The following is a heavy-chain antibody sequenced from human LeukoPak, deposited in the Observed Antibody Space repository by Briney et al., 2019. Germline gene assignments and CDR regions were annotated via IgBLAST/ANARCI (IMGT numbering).Heavy chain of an antibody. D-gene: IGHD3-22*01. V-gene: IGHV3-30*03. Sequence: GGSLRLSCAASGFTFSSYWMSWVRQAPGKGLEWVSVISYDGSNKYYADSVKGRFTISRDNSKNTLYLQMNSLRAEDTAVYYCAIYYYDSSGYYAEYFQHWGQGTLVTVSS. CDR3: AIYYYDSSGYYAEYFQH. CDR1: GFTFSSYW. CDR2: ISYDGSNK. J-gene: IGHJ1*01.